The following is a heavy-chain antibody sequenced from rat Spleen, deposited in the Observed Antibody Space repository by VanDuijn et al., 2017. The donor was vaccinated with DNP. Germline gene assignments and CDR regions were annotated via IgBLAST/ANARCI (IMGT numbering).Heavy chain of an antibody. CDR1: AYSITTHY. Sequence: EVQLQESGPGLVKPSQSLSLTCSVTAYSITTHYWGWIRKFPGNKMEWVGHINYSGSTSYNPSLKSRISITRDTSKNQFFLQLNSVTTEDTATYYCARWYNYFDYWGPGTMVTVSS. CDR3: ARWYNYFDY. V-gene: IGHV3-1*01. CDR2: INYSGST. D-gene: IGHD1-5*01. J-gene: IGHJ1*01.